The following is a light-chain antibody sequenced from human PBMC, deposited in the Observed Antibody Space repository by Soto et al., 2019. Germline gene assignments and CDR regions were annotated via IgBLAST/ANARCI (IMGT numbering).Light chain of an antibody. Sequence: EIVMTQSPATLSVSPGERATLSCRASQSVSSNLAWYQQKPGQAPRLLIYGASTRATGIPARFSGSGSGTXXXXXXXXXXXXXXAVYYCQQYNNWPPWTXGXXXKVEXX. CDR3: QQYNNWPPWT. CDR2: GAS. V-gene: IGKV3-15*01. J-gene: IGKJ1*01. CDR1: QSVSSN.